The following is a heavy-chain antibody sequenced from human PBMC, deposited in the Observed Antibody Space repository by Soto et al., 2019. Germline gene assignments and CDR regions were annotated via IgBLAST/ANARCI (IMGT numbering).Heavy chain of an antibody. D-gene: IGHD2-21*01. CDR3: AKTYVAWANFPFGS. CDR1: GFNFNSNV. Sequence: VGSLRLSCTASGFNFNSNVMSWVRQAPGEGLEWLAIIRDDGVTTYYAASVKGRFTISRDNSMNTLYLQMKSLRAEDTAVYYCAKTYVAWANFPFGSWGQGIQVTVSS. J-gene: IGHJ4*02. V-gene: IGHV3-23*01. CDR2: IRDDGVTT.